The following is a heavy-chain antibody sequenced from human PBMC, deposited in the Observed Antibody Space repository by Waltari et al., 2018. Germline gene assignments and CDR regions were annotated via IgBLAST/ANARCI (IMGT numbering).Heavy chain of an antibody. V-gene: IGHV4-31*01. CDR1: GGSLRKGCYF. D-gene: IGHD1-20*01. CDR2: IYYSRST. Sequence: QVQLQESGPGLVKPSQTLSLPCTVPGGSLRKGCYFRVWIRQHPGKGLEWIGYIYYSRSTYYNPSLKSLVTISVDTSKNQFSLKLSSGTAADTAVYYCARAPSGITGNWFDPWGQGTLVTVSS. J-gene: IGHJ5*02. CDR3: ARAPSGITGNWFDP.